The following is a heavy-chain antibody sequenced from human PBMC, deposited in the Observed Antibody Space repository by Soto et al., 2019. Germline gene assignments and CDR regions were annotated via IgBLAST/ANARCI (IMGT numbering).Heavy chain of an antibody. CDR2: MNPNSGNT. CDR3: ARAGWLDAFDI. D-gene: IGHD6-19*01. CDR1: GYTFPSYD. J-gene: IGHJ3*02. Sequence: SVKVSRKASGYTFPSYDINWVRQATGQGLEWMGWMNPNSGNTGYAQKFQGRVTMTRNTSISTAYMELSSLRSEDTAVYYCARAGWLDAFDIWGQGTMVTVSS. V-gene: IGHV1-8*01.